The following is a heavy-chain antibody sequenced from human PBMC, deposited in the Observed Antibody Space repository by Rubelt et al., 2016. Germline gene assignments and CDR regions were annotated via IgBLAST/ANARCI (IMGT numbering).Heavy chain of an antibody. J-gene: IGHJ6*02. D-gene: IGHD1-1*01. V-gene: IGHV3-11*05. Sequence: QVQLVESGGGLVKPGGSLRLSCAASGFTFSDYYMSWIRQAPGKGLVWVSHINIDGSSTRYEDSVKGRFTISRDNAKNTLYLQVDSLRAEDTAVYYCAKEGLEGNVGSLYYYYGMDVWGQGTTVTVSS. CDR1: GFTFSDYY. CDR3: AKEGLEGNVGSLYYYYGMDV. CDR2: INIDGSST.